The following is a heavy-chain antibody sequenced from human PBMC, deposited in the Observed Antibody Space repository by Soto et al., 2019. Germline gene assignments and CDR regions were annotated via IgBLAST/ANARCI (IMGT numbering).Heavy chain of an antibody. V-gene: IGHV3-30*18. Sequence: GGSLRLSCAASGFTFSSYGMHWVRQAPGKGLEWVAVIPYDGSNKYYADSVKGRFTISRDNSKNTLYLQMNSLRAEDTAVYYCAKGLRYFDWLTFDYWGQGTLVTVSS. CDR3: AKGLRYFDWLTFDY. J-gene: IGHJ4*02. CDR1: GFTFSSYG. CDR2: IPYDGSNK. D-gene: IGHD3-9*01.